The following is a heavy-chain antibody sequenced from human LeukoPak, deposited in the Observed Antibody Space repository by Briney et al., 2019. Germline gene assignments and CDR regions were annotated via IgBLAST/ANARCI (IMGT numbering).Heavy chain of an antibody. CDR1: GGSFSGYY. D-gene: IGHD1-26*01. V-gene: IGHV4-34*01. J-gene: IGHJ4*02. Sequence: SETLSLTCAVYGGSFSGYYCSGFRQPPAKGLVWIGEINHSGSTNYNPSLKSRVTISVDTSKNQFSLKLSSVTAADTAVYYCARGPGRWEVRHYFDYWGQGTLVTVSS. CDR3: ARGPGRWEVRHYFDY. CDR2: INHSGST.